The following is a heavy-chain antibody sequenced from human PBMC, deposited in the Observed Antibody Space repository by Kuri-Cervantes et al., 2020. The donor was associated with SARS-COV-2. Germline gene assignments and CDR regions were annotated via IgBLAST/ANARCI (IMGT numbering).Heavy chain of an antibody. CDR3: TRDIYYALLGYDYGMDV. Sequence: GESLKISCASSGFTFSSYAMSWVRQAPGKGLEWVGFIRSKAYGGTTEYAASVKGRFTISRDDSKSIAYLQMNSLKTEDTAVYYCTRDIYYALLGYDYGMDVWGQGTTVTVSS. D-gene: IGHD3-10*01. CDR1: GFTFSSYA. J-gene: IGHJ6*02. V-gene: IGHV3-49*04. CDR2: IRSKAYGGTT.